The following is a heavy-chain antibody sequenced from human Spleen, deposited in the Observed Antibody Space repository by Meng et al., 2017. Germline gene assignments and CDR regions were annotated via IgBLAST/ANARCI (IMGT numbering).Heavy chain of an antibody. CDR2: IYYRGTT. CDR3: ARDRKTSVGPWIYP. CDR1: AASNRARDLF. Sequence: GPVRVTPTAPLSRTGTDSAASNRARDLFRAWRRPPPGERPECIGYIYYRGTTYYNPSLQRRVTMSIDTSKIQFYLKLTSVTAADTDVYYCARDRKTSVGPWIYPWGQGNLVTVSS. V-gene: IGHV4-39*07. J-gene: IGHJ5*02.